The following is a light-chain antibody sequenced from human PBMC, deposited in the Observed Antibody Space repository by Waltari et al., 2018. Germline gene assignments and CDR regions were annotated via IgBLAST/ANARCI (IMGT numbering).Light chain of an antibody. V-gene: IGKV2-28*01. CDR2: LVS. Sequence: EMVVTQSPLSLPVTPGEPASISCRFSQSLLHSNGYNYLDWYLQKPGQSPQLLIYLVSTRVSGVPDRFSGSGSGTDFTLKINRVEAEDVGVYYCMQALQTPRTFGQGTKLEIK. J-gene: IGKJ2*01. CDR1: QSLLHSNGYNY. CDR3: MQALQTPRT.